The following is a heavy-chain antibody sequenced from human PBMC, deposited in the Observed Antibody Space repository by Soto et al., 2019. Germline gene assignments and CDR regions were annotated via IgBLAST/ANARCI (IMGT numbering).Heavy chain of an antibody. CDR3: AKGRLVRFLGMRFDP. J-gene: IGHJ5*02. D-gene: IGHD3-10*01. Sequence: LXLSCAGPGFTFRSYAMSWIRQAPGKGLEWVSAISGSGGSTYYADSVKGRFTISRDNSKNTLYLQMNSLRAEDTAVYYCAKGRLVRFLGMRFDPWGQGTLVTVSS. CDR2: ISGSGGST. V-gene: IGHV3-23*01. CDR1: GFTFRSYA.